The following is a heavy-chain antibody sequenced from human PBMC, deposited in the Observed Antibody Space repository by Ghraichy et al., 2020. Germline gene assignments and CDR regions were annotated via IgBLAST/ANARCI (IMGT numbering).Heavy chain of an antibody. CDR2: IRYDGSNK. Sequence: GGSLRLSCAASGFTFSSYGMHWVRQAPGKGLEWVSFIRYDGSNKYYADSVKGRFTISRDSSKNTLYLQMNSLRAEDTAVYYCAKEGMRKLLVGEYYYYYMDGWGKGTTVTVSS. CDR3: AKEGMRKLLVGEYYYYYMDG. D-gene: IGHD2-15*01. J-gene: IGHJ6*03. V-gene: IGHV3-30*02. CDR1: GFTFSSYG.